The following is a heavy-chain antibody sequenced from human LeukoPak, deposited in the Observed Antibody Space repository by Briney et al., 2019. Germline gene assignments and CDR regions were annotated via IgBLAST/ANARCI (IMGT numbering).Heavy chain of an antibody. CDR1: GGSFSGYY. J-gene: IGHJ4*02. V-gene: IGHV4-34*01. D-gene: IGHD4-17*01. CDR2: INHSGST. Sequence: TSETLSLTCAVYGGSFSGYYWSWIRQPPGKGLEWIGEINHSGSTNYNPSLKRRVTISADTSKNQFSLKLTSVTAADTAVYYCARALYSMTTVTTEYWFDYWGQGTLVTVSS. CDR3: ARALYSMTTVTTEYWFDY.